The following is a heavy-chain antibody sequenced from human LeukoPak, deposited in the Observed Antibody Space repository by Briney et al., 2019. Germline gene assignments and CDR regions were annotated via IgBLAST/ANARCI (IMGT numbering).Heavy chain of an antibody. CDR1: GGSISSYY. V-gene: IGHV4-59*01. D-gene: IGHD3-22*01. Sequence: SETLSLTCTVSGGSISSYYWSWIRQPPGKGLEWIGYIYYNGNTNYNPSLKSRVTMSVDTSMNQFSLKLSSVAAADSAVYYCARGGFNSSTYYYDYFDYWGQGTLVTVSS. CDR3: ARGGFNSSTYYYDYFDY. CDR2: IYYNGNT. J-gene: IGHJ4*02.